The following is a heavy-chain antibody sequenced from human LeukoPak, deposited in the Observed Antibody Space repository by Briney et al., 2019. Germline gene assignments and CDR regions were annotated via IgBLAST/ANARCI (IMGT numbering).Heavy chain of an antibody. CDR2: INHSGST. J-gene: IGHJ4*02. Sequence: PSETLSLTCAVYGGSFSGYYWSWIRQPPGKGLEWIGEINHSGSTNYNPSLKSRVTISLDTSKNQFSLKLSSVTAADTAVYYCARVGGASIAAATFDYWGQGTLVTVSS. D-gene: IGHD6-13*01. CDR3: ARVGGASIAAATFDY. CDR1: GGSFSGYY. V-gene: IGHV4-34*01.